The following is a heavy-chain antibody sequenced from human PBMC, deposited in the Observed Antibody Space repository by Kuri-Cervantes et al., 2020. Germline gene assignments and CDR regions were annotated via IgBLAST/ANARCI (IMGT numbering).Heavy chain of an antibody. CDR1: GFIFSNYW. V-gene: IGHV3-23*01. CDR3: AKGTTTSMAARLGYYYYMDV. Sequence: GESLKISCAASGFIFSNYWMSWVRQAPGKGLEWVSGISVSGATTDYADSAKGRFTISRDNSKNTLYLQMNSLRAEDTAVYYCAKGTTTSMAARLGYYYYMDVWGKGTTVTVSS. D-gene: IGHD6-6*01. J-gene: IGHJ6*03. CDR2: ISVSGATT.